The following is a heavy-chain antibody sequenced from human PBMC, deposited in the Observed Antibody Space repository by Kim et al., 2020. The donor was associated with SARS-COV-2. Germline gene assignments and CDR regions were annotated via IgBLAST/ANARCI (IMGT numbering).Heavy chain of an antibody. CDR1: GYTFTGYY. D-gene: IGHD3-3*01. CDR3: ARDVLFGVVIQALFDY. CDR2: INPNSGGT. V-gene: IGHV1-2*02. J-gene: IGHJ4*02. Sequence: ASVKVSCKASGYTFTGYYMHWVRQAPGQGLEWMGWINPNSGGTNYAQKFQGRVTMTRDTSISTAYMELSRLRSDDTAVYYCARDVLFGVVIQALFDYWGQGTLVTVSS.